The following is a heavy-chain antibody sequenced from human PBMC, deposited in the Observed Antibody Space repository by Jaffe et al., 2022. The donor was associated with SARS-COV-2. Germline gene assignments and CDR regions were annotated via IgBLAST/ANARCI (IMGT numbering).Heavy chain of an antibody. CDR3: ASLAALDPFDY. D-gene: IGHD6-6*01. CDR1: GGSFSGYY. V-gene: IGHV4-34*01. CDR2: INHSGST. Sequence: QVQLQQWGAGLLKPSETLSLTCAVYGGSFSGYYWSWIRQPPGKGLEWIGEINHSGSTNYNPSLKSRVTISVDTSKNQFSLKLSSVTAADTAVYYCASLAALDPFDYWGQGTLVTVSS. J-gene: IGHJ4*02.